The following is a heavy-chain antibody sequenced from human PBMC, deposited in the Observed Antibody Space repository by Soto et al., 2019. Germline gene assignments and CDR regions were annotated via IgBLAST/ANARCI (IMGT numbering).Heavy chain of an antibody. D-gene: IGHD2-15*01. CDR1: GLTFSSYA. CDR2: ISGSGGST. V-gene: IGHV3-23*01. J-gene: IGHJ4*02. CDR3: ATPGYCSGGDCGY. Sequence: EVQLLESGGGLLQPGGSLRLSCAASGLTFSSYAMSWVRQPPGRGLEWVSAISGSGGSTYYADSVKGRFTISRDNSKNTLYLQMNSLRAEDTAVYYCATPGYCSGGDCGYWGQGTLVTVSS.